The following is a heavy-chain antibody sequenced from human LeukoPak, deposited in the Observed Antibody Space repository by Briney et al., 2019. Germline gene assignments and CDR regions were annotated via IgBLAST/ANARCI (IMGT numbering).Heavy chain of an antibody. Sequence: SYXISWVRQAPXQGLEWMGGIIPIFGTANYAQKFQGRVTITADESTSTAYMELSSLRSEDTAVYYCARGNRYDRRRFDYWGQGTLVTVSS. V-gene: IGHV1-69*01. CDR2: IIPIFGTA. D-gene: IGHD1-14*01. CDR1: SYX. CDR3: ARGNRYDRRRFDY. J-gene: IGHJ4*02.